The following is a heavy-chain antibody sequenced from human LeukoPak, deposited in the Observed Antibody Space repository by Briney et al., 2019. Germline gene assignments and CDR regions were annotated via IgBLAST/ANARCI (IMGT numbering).Heavy chain of an antibody. CDR3: AKAGIVGAVDY. V-gene: IGHV3-9*01. J-gene: IGHJ4*02. CDR2: ISWNSGSI. D-gene: IGHD1-26*01. Sequence: PGRSLRLSCAASGFTFDDYAMHWVRQAPGKGLEWVSGISWNSGSIGYADSVKGRFTISRDNAKNSLYLQMNSLRAEDTALHYCAKAGIVGAVDYWGQGTLVTVSS. CDR1: GFTFDDYA.